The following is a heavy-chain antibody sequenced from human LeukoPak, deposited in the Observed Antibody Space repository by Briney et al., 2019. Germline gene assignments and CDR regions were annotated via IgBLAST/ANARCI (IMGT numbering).Heavy chain of an antibody. V-gene: IGHV3-23*01. CDR2: ISNSGGST. D-gene: IGHD5-24*01. Sequence: GGSLRLSCAASGFTFTIYTMSWVRQAPGKGLEWVSAISNSGGSTYSADSVKCRFTISRDNSKNTLYLQMNSLRAEDTAVYYCAKVLQYYYYGMDVWGQGTTVTVSS. J-gene: IGHJ6*02. CDR1: GFTFTIYT. CDR3: AKVLQYYYYGMDV.